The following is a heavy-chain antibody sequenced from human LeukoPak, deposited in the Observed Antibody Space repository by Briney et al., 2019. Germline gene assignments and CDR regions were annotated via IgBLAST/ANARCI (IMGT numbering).Heavy chain of an antibody. V-gene: IGHV1-69*04. Sequence: SVKVSCKASGGTFSSYAISWVRQAPGQGLEWVGRIIPILGIANYAQKFQGRVTITADKSTSTAYMELSSLRSEDTAVYYCASSTDYGDNWFDPWGQGTLVTVSS. CDR1: GGTFSSYA. CDR2: IIPILGIA. D-gene: IGHD4-17*01. J-gene: IGHJ5*02. CDR3: ASSTDYGDNWFDP.